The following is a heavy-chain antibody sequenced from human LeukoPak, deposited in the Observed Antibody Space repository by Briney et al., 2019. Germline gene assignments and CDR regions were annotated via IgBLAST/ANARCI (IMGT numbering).Heavy chain of an antibody. CDR3: TRDQT. Sequence: GGSLRLSCVGALGSHWMGWVRQAPGKGLEWVANIKEDGSQKYYMDSVKGRFPISRDNAKSSLFLQMNNLRVEDTAVYYCTRDQTWGQGTLVTVSS. CDR1: LGSHW. CDR2: IKEDGSQK. V-gene: IGHV3-7*01. J-gene: IGHJ4*02.